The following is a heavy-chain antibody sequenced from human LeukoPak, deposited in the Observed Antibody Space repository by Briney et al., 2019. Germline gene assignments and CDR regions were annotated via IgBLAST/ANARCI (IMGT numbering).Heavy chain of an antibody. CDR1: GFTFSSYG. CDR2: ISYDGSNK. V-gene: IGHV3-30*03. CDR3: AREGPDIVVVPAAMREYYYYYMDV. Sequence: GGTLRLSCAASGFTFSSYGMSWVRQAPGKGLEWVAVISYDGSNKYYADSVKGRFTISRDNSKNTLYLQMNSLRAEDTAVYYCAREGPDIVVVPAAMREYYYYYMDVWGKGTTVTVSS. J-gene: IGHJ6*03. D-gene: IGHD2-2*01.